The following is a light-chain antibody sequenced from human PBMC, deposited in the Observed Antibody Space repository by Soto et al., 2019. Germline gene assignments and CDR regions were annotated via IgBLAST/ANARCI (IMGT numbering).Light chain of an antibody. CDR1: LNIGSY. CDR2: AAS. J-gene: IGKJ1*01. CDR3: LQDHDASWT. Sequence: AIQLTQSPSSLSASVGDRITTTCRASLNIGSYLSWYHQKPGKAPTLLIYAASNLQSGVPSRFRGSRSGTEFTLTVSSLQPEDFATYYCLQDHDASWTFGQGTKVDI. V-gene: IGKV1-6*02.